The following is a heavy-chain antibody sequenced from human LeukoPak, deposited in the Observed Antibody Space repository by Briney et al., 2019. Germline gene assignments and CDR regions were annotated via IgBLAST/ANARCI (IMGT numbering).Heavy chain of an antibody. Sequence: SETLSLTCTVSGGSISSYYWSWIRQPPGKGLEWIGYIYYSGSTNYNPSLKSRVTISVDTSKDQFSLKLSSVTAADTAVYYCARHGKNRYFDYWGQGTLVTVSS. J-gene: IGHJ4*02. D-gene: IGHD1-14*01. CDR2: IYYSGST. CDR3: ARHGKNRYFDY. CDR1: GGSISSYY. V-gene: IGHV4-59*08.